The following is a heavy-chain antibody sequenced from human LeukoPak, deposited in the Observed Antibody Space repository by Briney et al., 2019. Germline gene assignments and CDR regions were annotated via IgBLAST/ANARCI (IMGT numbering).Heavy chain of an antibody. CDR3: ARGGGGSYYVDWFDP. CDR1: GFTFSSYW. V-gene: IGHV3-7*01. CDR2: IKQDGSEK. D-gene: IGHD1-26*01. Sequence: GGSLRLSCAASGFTFSSYWMSWVRQAPGKGLEWVANIKQDGSEKYYVDSVKGRFTISRDNAKNSLYLQMNSLRAEDTAVYYCARGGGGSYYVDWFDPWGQGTLVTVSS. J-gene: IGHJ5*02.